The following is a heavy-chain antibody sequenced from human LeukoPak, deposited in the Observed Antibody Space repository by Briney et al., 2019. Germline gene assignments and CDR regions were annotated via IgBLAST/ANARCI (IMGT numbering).Heavy chain of an antibody. CDR2: MLYRGST. J-gene: IGHJ4*02. Sequence: SETLSLTCTVSGVSISTTSYYWGWIRQTPGKGLQLIGSMLYRGSTYYTPSVRTRVIISVDASKNQCFLTLSPVTAADTAVYYCARQGGWGGALSFFDSWGQGTLITVSS. D-gene: IGHD3-16*01. CDR1: GVSISTTSYY. CDR3: ARQGGWGGALSFFDS. V-gene: IGHV4-39*01.